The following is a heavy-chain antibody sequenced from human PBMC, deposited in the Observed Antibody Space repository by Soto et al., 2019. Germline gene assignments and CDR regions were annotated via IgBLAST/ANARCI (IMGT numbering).Heavy chain of an antibody. CDR1: GFTFDDYT. CDR2: ISWDGGST. J-gene: IGHJ4*02. Sequence: EVQLVESGGVVVQPGGSLRLSCAASGFTFDDYTMHWVRQAPGKGLEWVSLISWDGGSTYYADSVKGRFTISRDNSKNSLYLQMNSLRTEDTALYYCAKDTEGSGWYFDYWGQGTLVTVSS. V-gene: IGHV3-43*01. D-gene: IGHD6-19*01. CDR3: AKDTEGSGWYFDY.